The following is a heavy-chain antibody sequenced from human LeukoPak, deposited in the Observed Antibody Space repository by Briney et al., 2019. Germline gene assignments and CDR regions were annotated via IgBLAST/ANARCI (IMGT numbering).Heavy chain of an antibody. CDR2: ISAYNGNT. CDR3: ARVGSTMVRGTPFDP. CDR1: GYTFSSNG. V-gene: IGHV1-18*01. J-gene: IGHJ5*02. Sequence: ASVKVSCKASGYTFSSNGISWVRQAPGQGLEWMGWISAYNGNTNYAQKLQGRITMTTDTSTSTAYMELRSLRSDDTAVYYCARVGSTMVRGTPFDPWGQGTLVTVSS. D-gene: IGHD3-10*01.